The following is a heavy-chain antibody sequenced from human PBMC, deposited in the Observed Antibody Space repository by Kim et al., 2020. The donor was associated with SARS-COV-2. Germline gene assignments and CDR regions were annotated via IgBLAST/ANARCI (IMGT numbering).Heavy chain of an antibody. CDR3: AKDFGYDDYFCFGLDV. V-gene: IGHV3-23*01. J-gene: IGHJ6*02. CDR2: ISGSGHST. D-gene: IGHD3-16*01. Sequence: GGSLRLSCAASGFTFNAYALSWVRQAPGKGLEWVSTISGSGHSTYYADSVKGRLTISRDDSKNTLYLQMNSLRAVDTAIYYCAKDFGYDDYFCFGLDVWGQGTTVTVSS. CDR1: GFTFNAYA.